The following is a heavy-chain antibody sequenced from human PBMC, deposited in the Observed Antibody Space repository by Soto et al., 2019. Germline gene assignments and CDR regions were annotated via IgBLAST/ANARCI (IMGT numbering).Heavy chain of an antibody. CDR3: TRVARFWSGYSREPFDY. V-gene: IGHV3-49*03. CDR2: IRSKAYGGTT. Sequence: GGSLRLSCTASGFTFGDYAMSWFRQAPGKGLEWVGFIRSKAYGGTTEYAASVKGRFTISRDDSKSIAYLQMNSLKTEDTAVYYCTRVARFWSGYSREPFDYWGQGTLVTVSS. D-gene: IGHD3-3*01. J-gene: IGHJ4*02. CDR1: GFTFGDYA.